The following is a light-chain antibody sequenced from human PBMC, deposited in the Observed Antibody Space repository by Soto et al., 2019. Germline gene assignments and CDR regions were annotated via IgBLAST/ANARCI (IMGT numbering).Light chain of an antibody. CDR2: GVS. CDR3: EQYGSSPRT. J-gene: IGKJ1*01. V-gene: IGKV3-20*01. Sequence: PGERATPSCRASQSVSSNYFAWYQQKPGQAPRLLIYGVSSRPTGIPDRFSGSGSGTDFTLTISRLEPEDFAVYYCEQYGSSPRTFGQGTKVEIK. CDR1: QSVSSNY.